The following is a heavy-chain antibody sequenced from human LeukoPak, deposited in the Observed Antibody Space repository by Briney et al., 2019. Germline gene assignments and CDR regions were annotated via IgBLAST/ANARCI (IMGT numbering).Heavy chain of an antibody. CDR1: GDSVSSNSAA. CDR2: TYYRSKWYN. Sequence: PSQTLSLTCAISGDSVSSNSAAWNWIRQSASRGLEWLGRTYYRSKWYNDYAVSVKSRITINPDTSKNQFSLQLNSVTPEDTAVYYCARVGEQWLVFFDYWGQGTLVTVSS. D-gene: IGHD6-19*01. V-gene: IGHV6-1*01. CDR3: ARVGEQWLVFFDY. J-gene: IGHJ4*02.